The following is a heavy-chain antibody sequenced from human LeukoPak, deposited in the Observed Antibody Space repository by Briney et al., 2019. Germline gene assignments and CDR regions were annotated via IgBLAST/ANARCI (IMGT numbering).Heavy chain of an antibody. J-gene: IGHJ4*02. CDR3: ARDLRRSDSSGYYFRDY. CDR2: INPSGGST. Sequence: ASVKVSCKASGYTFTSYYMHWVRQAPGQGLEWLGIINPSGGSTSYAQKLQGRVTMTRDTSTSTVYMELSSLRSEDTAVYYCARDLRRSDSSGYYFRDYWGQGTLVTVSS. V-gene: IGHV1-46*04. CDR1: GYTFTSYY. D-gene: IGHD3-22*01.